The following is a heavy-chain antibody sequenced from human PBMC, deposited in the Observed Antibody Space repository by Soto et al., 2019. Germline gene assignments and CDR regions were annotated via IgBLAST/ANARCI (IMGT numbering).Heavy chain of an antibody. J-gene: IGHJ5*02. V-gene: IGHV3-11*06. D-gene: IGHD2-15*01. CDR2: ISPGSRYP. CDR3: VRGGGGGLFDP. CDR1: GFTFGDSY. Sequence: GGSLRLSCAVSGFTFGDSYISWIRQAPGKGLEWLSYISPGSRYPAYADSVKGRFNISRDNAKRSLYLQMMSLTAEDTAIYYCVRGGGGGLFDPCGQGTMVTVSS.